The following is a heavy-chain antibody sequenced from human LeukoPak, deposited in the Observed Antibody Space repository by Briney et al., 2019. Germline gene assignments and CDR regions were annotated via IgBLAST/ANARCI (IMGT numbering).Heavy chain of an antibody. J-gene: IGHJ4*02. CDR3: ARDLTVGYFGELGY. V-gene: IGHV3-53*01. Sequence: GGTLRLSCAASGFTFSSYGMSWVRQAPGKGLEWVSVIYSGGNTYYADSVKGRFTVYRDNSKNTLYLQMNSLRVDDTAAYYCARDLTVGYFGELGYWGQGTLVTVSS. D-gene: IGHD3-10*01. CDR1: GFTFSSYG. CDR2: IYSGGNT.